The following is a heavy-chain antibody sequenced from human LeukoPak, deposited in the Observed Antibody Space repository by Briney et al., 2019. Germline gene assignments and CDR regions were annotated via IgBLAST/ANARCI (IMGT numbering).Heavy chain of an antibody. CDR3: AKAAWGSYRQSSYYYYYYGMDV. V-gene: IGHV3-23*01. CDR1: GFTFSSYA. Sequence: GGSLRLSCAASGFTFSSYAMSWVRQAPGKGLEWVSTVSGNGGSTYYADSVKGRFTISRDNSKNTLYLQMNSLRAEDTAVYYCAKAAWGSYRQSSYYYYYYGMDVWGQGTTVTVSS. CDR2: VSGNGGST. D-gene: IGHD3-16*02. J-gene: IGHJ6*02.